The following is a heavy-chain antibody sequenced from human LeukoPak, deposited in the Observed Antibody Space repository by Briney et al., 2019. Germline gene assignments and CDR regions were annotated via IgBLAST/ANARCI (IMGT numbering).Heavy chain of an antibody. D-gene: IGHD1-26*01. CDR1: GFTVSSNY. Sequence: PGGSLRLSCAASGFTVSSNYMSWVRQTPGKGLEWASVLYSGGSTYYADSVKGRFTISRDNSKNTLYLQMNSLGAEDTAVYYCARLSGSYAFDIWGQGTMVTVSS. CDR3: ARLSGSYAFDI. J-gene: IGHJ3*02. V-gene: IGHV3-53*01. CDR2: LYSGGST.